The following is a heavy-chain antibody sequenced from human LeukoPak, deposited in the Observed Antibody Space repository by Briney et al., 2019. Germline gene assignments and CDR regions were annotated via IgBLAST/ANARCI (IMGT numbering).Heavy chain of an antibody. J-gene: IGHJ4*02. D-gene: IGHD1-26*01. CDR3: AALGDSIY. V-gene: IGHV3-13*01. CDR2: IGHAGYT. CDR1: GFAFSSYD. Sequence: GGSLRLSCAASGFAFSSYDRHWVRQVSGKGLEGVSAIGHAGYTYYADSVKGRCTISREDAKNYVFLQMNSLRGGDTAVYFCAALGDSIYWGQGNLVTVSS.